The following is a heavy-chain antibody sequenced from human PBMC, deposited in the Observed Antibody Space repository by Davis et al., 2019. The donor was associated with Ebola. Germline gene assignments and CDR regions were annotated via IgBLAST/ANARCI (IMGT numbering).Heavy chain of an antibody. J-gene: IGHJ6*02. V-gene: IGHV1-69*13. CDR1: GGTFSSYA. D-gene: IGHD2-15*01. CDR2: IIPIFGTA. Sequence: SVKVSCKASGGTFSSYAISWVRQAPGQGLEWMGGIIPIFGTANYAQKFQGRVTITAGESTSTAYMELSSLRSEDTAVYYCARDNCSSGSCWYGMDVWGQGTTVTVSS. CDR3: ARDNCSSGSCWYGMDV.